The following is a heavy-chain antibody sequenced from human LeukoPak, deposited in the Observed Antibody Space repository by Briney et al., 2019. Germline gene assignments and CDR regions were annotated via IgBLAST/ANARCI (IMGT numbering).Heavy chain of an antibody. D-gene: IGHD6-19*01. J-gene: IGHJ4*02. Sequence: SETLSLTCIVSGASFSSYCWSWVRQPPGKGLEYVGIIYYSGSTNYNPSLKNRVTISLDTSKNQFSLKLSTVTDADTEVYYCPTTEQWLAFDYWGQGILVTVSS. V-gene: IGHV4-59*01. CDR1: GASFSSYC. CDR3: PTTEQWLAFDY. CDR2: IYYSGST.